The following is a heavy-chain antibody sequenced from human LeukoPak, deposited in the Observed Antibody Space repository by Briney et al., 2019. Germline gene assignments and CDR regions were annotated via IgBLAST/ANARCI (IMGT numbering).Heavy chain of an antibody. CDR1: GFTFSDYF. Sequence: GGSLRLSCAASGFTFSDYFMSWIRQAPEKGLEWVSYIGPRSDNINYADSVKGRFTVSRDNARNSVYLQMNSLRAEDTAVYYCARVNPSNSGFYAYWGQGTLVTVSS. D-gene: IGHD3-22*01. J-gene: IGHJ1*01. V-gene: IGHV3-11*04. CDR2: IGPRSDNI. CDR3: ARVNPSNSGFYAY.